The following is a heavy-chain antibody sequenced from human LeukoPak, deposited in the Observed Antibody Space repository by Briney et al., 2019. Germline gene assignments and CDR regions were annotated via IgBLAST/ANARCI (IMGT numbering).Heavy chain of an antibody. Sequence: GGSLRLSCAASGFTFSSYAMSWVRQAPGKGLEWVSTINGGGSSTYYADSVKGRFTISRDNSKKTLYLQMNSLRVEDTAVYYCAKALMGLTRHDAFDVWGQGTMVTVSS. J-gene: IGHJ3*01. CDR2: INGGGSST. D-gene: IGHD2-2*01. CDR1: GFTFSSYA. CDR3: AKALMGLTRHDAFDV. V-gene: IGHV3-23*01.